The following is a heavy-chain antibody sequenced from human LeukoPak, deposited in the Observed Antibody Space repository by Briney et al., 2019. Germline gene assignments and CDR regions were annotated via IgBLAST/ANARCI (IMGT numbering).Heavy chain of an antibody. CDR1: GFTFSRHG. J-gene: IGHJ4*02. Sequence: PGGSLRLSCAPSGFTFSRHGMHWVRQAPGKGLEWVAVISYDGSNKYYADSVKDRFTISRDSSKNTLYLQMNSLRAEDTAVYYCASPAQGTTYYYDSSGYTLRYWGQGTLVTVSS. D-gene: IGHD3-22*01. CDR3: ASPAQGTTYYYDSSGYTLRY. CDR2: ISYDGSNK. V-gene: IGHV3-30*03.